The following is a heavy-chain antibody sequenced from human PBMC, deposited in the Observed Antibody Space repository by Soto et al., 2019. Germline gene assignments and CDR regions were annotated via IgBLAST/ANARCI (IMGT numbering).Heavy chain of an antibody. J-gene: IGHJ4*02. D-gene: IGHD3-22*01. CDR3: AKVPQTYDSSGYLLSFDY. Sequence: PGGSLRLSCAASGFTFSSYAMSWIRQAPGKGLEWVSAISGSGGSTYYADSVKGRFTISRDNSKNTLYLQMNSLRAEDTAVYYCAKVPQTYDSSGYLLSFDYWGQGTLVTVSS. V-gene: IGHV3-23*01. CDR1: GFTFSSYA. CDR2: ISGSGGST.